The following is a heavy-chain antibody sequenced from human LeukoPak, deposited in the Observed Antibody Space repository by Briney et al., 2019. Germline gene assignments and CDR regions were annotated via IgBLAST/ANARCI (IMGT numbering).Heavy chain of an antibody. CDR2: IRSSNSTI. CDR3: ARDGSGRVPEMSAPDY. Sequence: GGSLRLSCAASGFTFSSYEMNWVRQAPGKGLEWVSYIRSSNSTIYYADSVKGRFTISRDNAKNSLYLQMNSLRAEDTAVYYCARDGSGRVPEMSAPDYWGQGTLVTVSS. V-gene: IGHV3-48*01. J-gene: IGHJ4*02. CDR1: GFTFSSYE. D-gene: IGHD3-10*01.